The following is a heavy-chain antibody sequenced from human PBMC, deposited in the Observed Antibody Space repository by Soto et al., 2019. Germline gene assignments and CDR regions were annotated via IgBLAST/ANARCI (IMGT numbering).Heavy chain of an antibody. D-gene: IGHD3-3*01. CDR2: ITAFNGNT. J-gene: IGHJ4*02. Sequence: QVHLVQSGAEVEKPGASVKVSCKAPGYTLTDYGISWVRQALGQVLRGRGWITAFNGNTKYAQQFQGRATMTTDTSTSTAYMELRSLESDDTAVYYCARISQSDFWSGYYYFFDYWGQGTLVTVSS. V-gene: IGHV1-18*01. CDR1: GYTLTDYG. CDR3: ARISQSDFWSGYYYFFDY.